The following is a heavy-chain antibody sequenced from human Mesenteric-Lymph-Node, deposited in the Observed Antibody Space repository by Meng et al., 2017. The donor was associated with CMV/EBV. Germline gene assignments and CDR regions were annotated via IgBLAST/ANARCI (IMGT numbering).Heavy chain of an antibody. CDR2: IYYSGST. Sequence: QLQLQEAGPGLRKPSVAVSFTCTVSGGSISSSSYYWAWIRQPPGKGLVWIGRIYYSGSTYYNPSLKSRVTISVDTSKNQFSLKLSSVTAADTAVYYCARPHYYGSGSSPWLDPRGQGTLVTVSS. CDR1: GGSISSSSYY. V-gene: IGHV4-39*01. CDR3: ARPHYYGSGSSPWLDP. J-gene: IGHJ5*02. D-gene: IGHD3-10*01.